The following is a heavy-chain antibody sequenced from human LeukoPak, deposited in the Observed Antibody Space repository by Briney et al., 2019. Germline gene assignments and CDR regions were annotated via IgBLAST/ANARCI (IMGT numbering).Heavy chain of an antibody. V-gene: IGHV5-51*01. J-gene: IGHJ4*02. CDR3: ARFSVGATYYPDY. CDR1: GYTFTNSW. Sequence: HGESLKISCKGSGYTFTNSWIGWVRQIPGKGRWWRGVIYPGDSDNRYRPSFQGQVTVSADKSSSTAYLQWSSLKASDTAMYYCARFSVGATYYPDYWGQGTLVTVSS. D-gene: IGHD1-26*01. CDR2: IYPGDSDN.